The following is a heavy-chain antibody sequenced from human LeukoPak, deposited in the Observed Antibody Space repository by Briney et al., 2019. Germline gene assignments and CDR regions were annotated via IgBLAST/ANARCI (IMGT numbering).Heavy chain of an antibody. D-gene: IGHD2-8*01. J-gene: IGHJ2*01. CDR2: IYYSGST. V-gene: IGHV4-59*01. CDR1: GGSISSYY. Sequence: SETLSLTCTVSGGSISSYYWSWIRQPPGKGLEWIGYIYYSGSTNYNPSLKSRVTISVDTSKNQFSLKLSSVTAADTAVYYCARLYCTNGVCYWYFDLWGRGTLVTVSS. CDR3: ARLYCTNGVCYWYFDL.